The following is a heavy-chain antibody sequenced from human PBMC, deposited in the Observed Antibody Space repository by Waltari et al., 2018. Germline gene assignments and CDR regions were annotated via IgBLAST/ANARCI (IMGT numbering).Heavy chain of an antibody. Sequence: VQLVQSGAEVKKPGASVKVSCKASGYTFSVSAMHWVRPASVNVLQWVVRFRSKANSYATAYAAAVKGRFTISRDDSKNTAYLQMNSLKTEDTAVYYCTRIQLSGLYYYYMDVWGKGTTVTVSS. CDR2: FRSKANSYAT. D-gene: IGHD5-18*01. J-gene: IGHJ6*03. V-gene: IGHV3-73*01. CDR3: TRIQLSGLYYYYMDV. CDR1: GYTFSVSA.